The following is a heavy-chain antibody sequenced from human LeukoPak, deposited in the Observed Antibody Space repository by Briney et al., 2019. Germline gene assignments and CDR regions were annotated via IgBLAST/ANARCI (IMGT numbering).Heavy chain of an antibody. CDR2: IKKDGSST. V-gene: IGHV3-74*01. Sequence: GGSLRLSCAASGFTFSSYWMHWVHQAPGKGPVWVSRIKKDGSSTNYVDSVKGRFTISRDNAKNTLYLQMNSLKVEDTAVYYCARDGWYSDGDDLDYRGQGTLVTVSS. CDR1: GFTFSSYW. J-gene: IGHJ4*02. D-gene: IGHD6-13*01. CDR3: ARDGWYSDGDDLDY.